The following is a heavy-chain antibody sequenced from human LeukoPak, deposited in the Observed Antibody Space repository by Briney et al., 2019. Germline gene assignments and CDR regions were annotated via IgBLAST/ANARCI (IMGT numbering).Heavy chain of an antibody. CDR2: ISSSGSTI. CDR1: GFTFSDYY. Sequence: GGSLRLSCAASGFTFSDYYMSWIRQAPGKGLEWVSYISSSGSTIYYADSVKGRFTISRDNSKNTLYLQMNSLRAEDTALYYCAKDAKRNYDFWDRFDYWGQGTLVTVSS. V-gene: IGHV3-11*01. D-gene: IGHD3-3*01. CDR3: AKDAKRNYDFWDRFDY. J-gene: IGHJ4*02.